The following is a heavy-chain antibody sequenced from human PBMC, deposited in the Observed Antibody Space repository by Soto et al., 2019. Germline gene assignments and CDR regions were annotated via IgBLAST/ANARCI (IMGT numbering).Heavy chain of an antibody. J-gene: IGHJ4*02. V-gene: IGHV4-59*08. D-gene: IGHD3-10*01. CDR2: IYYSGST. Sequence: SETLSLTCTVSGGSISSYYWSWIRQPPGKGLEWIGYIYYSGSTNYNPSLKSRVTISVDTSKNQFSLKLSSVTAADTAVYYCARSHGSGSYFQYSGYDLPKINYFDYWGQGTLVTVSS. CDR1: GGSISSYY. CDR3: ARSHGSGSYFQYSGYDLPKINYFDY.